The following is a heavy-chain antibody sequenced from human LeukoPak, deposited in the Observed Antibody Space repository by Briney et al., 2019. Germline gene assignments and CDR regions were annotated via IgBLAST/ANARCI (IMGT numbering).Heavy chain of an antibody. J-gene: IGHJ4*02. D-gene: IGHD5-18*01. V-gene: IGHV1-2*04. Sequence: ASVKVSCKASGYTFISYSISWVRQAPGQGLEWMGWINPNSGGTNYAQKFQGWVTMTRDTSISTAYMELSRLRSDDTAVYYCARGPIGYGDYWGQGTLVTVSS. CDR1: GYTFISYS. CDR2: INPNSGGT. CDR3: ARGPIGYGDY.